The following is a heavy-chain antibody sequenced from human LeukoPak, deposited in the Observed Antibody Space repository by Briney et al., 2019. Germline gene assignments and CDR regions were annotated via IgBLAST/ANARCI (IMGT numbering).Heavy chain of an antibody. Sequence: GESLKISCKASGYSFPSYWIGWVRQMPGKGLEWMGIIYPDDSDTKYSPAFQGQVTMSVDKPVGTAYLHWSSLKASDTAMYYCAVTTLSTWGQGTLVTVSS. J-gene: IGHJ5*02. CDR3: AVTTLST. CDR2: IYPDDSDT. V-gene: IGHV5-51*04. D-gene: IGHD1-1*01. CDR1: GYSFPSYW.